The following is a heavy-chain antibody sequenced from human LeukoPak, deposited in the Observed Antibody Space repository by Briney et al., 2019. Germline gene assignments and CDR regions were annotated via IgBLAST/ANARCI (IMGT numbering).Heavy chain of an antibody. J-gene: IGHJ4*02. D-gene: IGHD5-18*01. V-gene: IGHV4-34*01. CDR1: GGSFSGYY. Sequence: SETLSLTCAVYGGSFSGYYWSWIRQPPGKGLEWIGEINHSGSTNYNPSLKSRVTISVDTSKNQFSLRLSSVTAADTAVYYCARGTSGYSYGYAFDCWGQGTLVTVSS. CDR2: INHSGST. CDR3: ARGTSGYSYGYAFDC.